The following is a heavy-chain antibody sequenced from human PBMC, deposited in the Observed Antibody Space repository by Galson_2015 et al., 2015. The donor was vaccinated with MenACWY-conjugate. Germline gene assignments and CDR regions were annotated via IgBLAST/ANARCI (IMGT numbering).Heavy chain of an antibody. CDR3: TKGGYDYIWRTLDF. CDR2: VSSSGRST. V-gene: IGHV3-23*01. J-gene: IGHJ4*02. Sequence: SLRLSCAASGFTFSSYAMSWVRQAPGKGLEWVSGVSSSGRSTKNSDSVKGRFTISRDNSKNTVYLQMNSLRAEDTAIYYCTKGGYDYIWRTLDFWGQGILVTVSS. CDR1: GFTFSSYA. D-gene: IGHD3-16*01.